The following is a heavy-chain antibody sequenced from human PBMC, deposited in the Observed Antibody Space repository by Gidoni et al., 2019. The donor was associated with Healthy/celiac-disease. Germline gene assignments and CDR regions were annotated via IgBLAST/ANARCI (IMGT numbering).Heavy chain of an antibody. Sequence: EVQLVESGGAVVQPGGSLRLSCAASGFTFSSYWMHWVRQAPGKGLVWVSRINSDGSSTSYADSVMGRFTISRDHAKNTLYLQMNSLRAEDTAVYYCAREYDYYYYGMDVWGQGTTVTVSS. J-gene: IGHJ6*02. CDR1: GFTFSSYW. V-gene: IGHV3-74*01. CDR2: INSDGSST. CDR3: AREYDYYYYGMDV.